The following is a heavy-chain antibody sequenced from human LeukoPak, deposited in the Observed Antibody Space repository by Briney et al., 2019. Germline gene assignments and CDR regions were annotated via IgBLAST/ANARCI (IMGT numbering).Heavy chain of an antibody. CDR1: GFTFSSYS. Sequence: GGSLRLSCAASGFTFSSYSMNWVRQAPGKGLKWVSSISSSSSYIYYADSVKGRFTISRDNAKNSLYLQMNSLRAEDTAVYYCARANGATRDAFDIWGQGTMVTVSS. CDR3: ARANGATRDAFDI. J-gene: IGHJ3*02. CDR2: ISSSSSYI. V-gene: IGHV3-21*01. D-gene: IGHD1-26*01.